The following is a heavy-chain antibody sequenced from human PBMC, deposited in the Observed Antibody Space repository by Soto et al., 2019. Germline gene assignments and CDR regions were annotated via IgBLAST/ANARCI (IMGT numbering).Heavy chain of an antibody. D-gene: IGHD5-12*01. Sequence: EVQLVESGGGLVKPGGSLRLSCAASGFTFSSYDMYWVRQAPGKGLEWVSSLSSSSYYIFYTDSVKGRFTISRDNAKNSLYLQMNSLRAEDTAVYYCASRTSGYYFDHWGQGALVTVSS. J-gene: IGHJ4*02. CDR1: GFTFSSYD. V-gene: IGHV3-21*01. CDR3: ASRTSGYYFDH. CDR2: LSSSSYYI.